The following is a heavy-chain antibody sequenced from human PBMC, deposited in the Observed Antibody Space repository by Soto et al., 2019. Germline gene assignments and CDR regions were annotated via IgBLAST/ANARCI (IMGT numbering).Heavy chain of an antibody. CDR3: ARAGTTGWTWKFDY. CDR2: ISSSSSYI. V-gene: IGHV3-21*01. D-gene: IGHD1-7*01. J-gene: IGHJ4*02. Sequence: GGSLRLSCAASGFTFSSYSMNWVRQAPGKGLEWVSSISSSSSYIYYADSVKGRFTISRDNAKNSLYLQMNSLRAEDTAVYYCARAGTTGWTWKFDYWGQGTLVTVSS. CDR1: GFTFSSYS.